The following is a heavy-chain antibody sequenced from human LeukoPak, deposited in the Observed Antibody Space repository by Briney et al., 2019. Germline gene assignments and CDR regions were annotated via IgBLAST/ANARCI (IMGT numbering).Heavy chain of an antibody. CDR1: GFTFSSYA. V-gene: IGHV3-23*01. CDR3: AKGRYCSGGSCFLAMVHTNDY. J-gene: IGHJ4*02. CDR2: ISGSGGST. Sequence: GGSLRLSCAASGFTFSSYAMSWVRQAPGKGLEWVSAISGSGGSTYYADSVKGRFTISRDNSKNTLYLQMNSMRAEDTAVYYCAKGRYCSGGSCFLAMVHTNDYWGQGTLVTVSS. D-gene: IGHD2-15*01.